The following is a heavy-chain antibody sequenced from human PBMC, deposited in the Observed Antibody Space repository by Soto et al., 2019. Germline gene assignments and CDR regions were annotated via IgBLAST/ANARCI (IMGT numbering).Heavy chain of an antibody. CDR2: IIPIFGTA. V-gene: IGHV1-69*13. Sequence: GASVKVSCKASGGTFSSYAISWVRQAPGQGLEWMGGIIPIFGTANYAQKFQGRVTITADESTSTAYMELSSLRSEDTAVYYCARDTVPAAIRGLLDYWGQGTLVTVSS. CDR1: GGTFSSYA. CDR3: ARDTVPAAIRGLLDY. J-gene: IGHJ4*02. D-gene: IGHD2-2*02.